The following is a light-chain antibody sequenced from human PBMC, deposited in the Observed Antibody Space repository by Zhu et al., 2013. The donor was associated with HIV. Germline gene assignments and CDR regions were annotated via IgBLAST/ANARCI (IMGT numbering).Light chain of an antibody. CDR2: NVN. J-gene: IGLJ1*01. Sequence: QSALIQPPSVSASPGQSVTISCTGTSSDVGSYDSVSWYQQYPDTVPKPMYPGTVPKPMIYNVNNQPSGVPDRFSGSKSGNTASMTISGLQAEDEPDYYCCSRTGNDNLVFGSGTKVTVL. CDR3: CSRTGNDNLV. V-gene: IGLV2-11*01. CDR1: SSDVGSYDS.